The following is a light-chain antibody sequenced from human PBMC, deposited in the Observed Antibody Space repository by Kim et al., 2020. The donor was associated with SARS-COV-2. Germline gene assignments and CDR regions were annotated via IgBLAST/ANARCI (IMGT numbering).Light chain of an antibody. V-gene: IGLV3-19*01. CDR2: GKN. CDR1: SLRSYY. CDR3: NSRDSSGNHLV. Sequence: AVGKTGRITCQRDSLRSYYASWYQQKPGQAPVLVIYGKNYRPSGIPDRFSGSSSGNTASLTITGAQAEDEADYYCNSRDSSGNHLVFGGGTQLTVL. J-gene: IGLJ2*01.